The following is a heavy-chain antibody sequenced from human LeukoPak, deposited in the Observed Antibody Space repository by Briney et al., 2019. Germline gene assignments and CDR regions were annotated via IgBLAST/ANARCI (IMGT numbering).Heavy chain of an antibody. CDR1: GGSISSYH. CDR3: ARVVGDSSGYFPAYYYYSMDV. V-gene: IGHV4-4*07. J-gene: IGHJ6*02. Sequence: PSETLSLTCTVSGGSISSYHWSWIRQPAGKGLEWIGRIYTSGSTNYNPSLKSRVTMSVDTSKNQFSLKLSSVTAADTAVYYCARVVGDSSGYFPAYYYYSMDVWGQGTTVTVSS. CDR2: IYTSGST. D-gene: IGHD3-22*01.